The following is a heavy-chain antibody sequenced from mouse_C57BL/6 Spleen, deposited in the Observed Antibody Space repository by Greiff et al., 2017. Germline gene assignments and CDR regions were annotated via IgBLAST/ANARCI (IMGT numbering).Heavy chain of an antibody. CDR2: IYPGSGNT. J-gene: IGHJ2*01. CDR1: GYTFTDYY. CDR3: ARGPGYFDY. V-gene: IGHV1-76*01. Sequence: QVQLQQSGAELVRPGASVKLSCKASGYTFTDYYINWVKQRPGQGLEWIARIYPGSGNTYYNEKFKGKATLTAEKSSSTAYMQLSSLTSEVSAVYCCARGPGYFDYWGQGTTLTVSS.